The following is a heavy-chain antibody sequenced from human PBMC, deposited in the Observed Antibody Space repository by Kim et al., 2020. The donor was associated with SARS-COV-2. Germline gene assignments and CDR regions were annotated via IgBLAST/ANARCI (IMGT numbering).Heavy chain of an antibody. CDR2: IYYSGST. J-gene: IGHJ6*02. Sequence: SETLSLTCTVSGGSISSYYWSWIRQPPGKGLEWIGYIYYSGSTNYNPSLKSRVTISVDTSKNQFSLKLSSVTAADTAVYYCARARERYYYYGMDVWGQGTTVTVSS. V-gene: IGHV4-59*13. CDR3: ARARERYYYYGMDV. CDR1: GGSISSYY.